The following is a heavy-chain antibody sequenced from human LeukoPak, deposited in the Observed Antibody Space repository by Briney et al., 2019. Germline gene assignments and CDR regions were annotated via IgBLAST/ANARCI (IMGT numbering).Heavy chain of an antibody. CDR3: AREFEYRTSGAGY. Sequence: GGSLRLSCAGSGFPFSGYSMNWVRQTPRKGLEWVSSMSILSGITYYAESVKGRFTVSRDNAKNLLHLQMNSLRVEDTAIYYCAREFEYRTSGAGYWGQGTLVTVSS. J-gene: IGHJ4*02. V-gene: IGHV3-21*01. D-gene: IGHD4-11*01. CDR2: MSILSGIT. CDR1: GFPFSGYS.